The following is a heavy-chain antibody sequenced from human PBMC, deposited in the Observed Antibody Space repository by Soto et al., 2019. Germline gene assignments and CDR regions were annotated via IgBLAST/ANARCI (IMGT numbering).Heavy chain of an antibody. V-gene: IGHV4-39*01. CDR1: GGSISSSSYY. CDR2: IYYSGST. CDR3: ARHSFYSSSSKAFDI. D-gene: IGHD6-6*01. Sequence: NPSETLSLTCTVSGGSISSSSYYWGWIRQPPGKGLEWIGSIYYSGSTYYNPSLKSRVTISVDTSKNQFSLKLSSVTAADTAVYYCARHSFYSSSSKAFDIWGQGTMVTVSS. J-gene: IGHJ3*02.